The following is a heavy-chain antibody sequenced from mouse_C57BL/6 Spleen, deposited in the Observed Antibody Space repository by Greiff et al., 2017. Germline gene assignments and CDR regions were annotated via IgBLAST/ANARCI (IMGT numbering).Heavy chain of an antibody. J-gene: IGHJ2*01. V-gene: IGHV1-69*01. Sequence: QVQLQQPGAELVMPGASVKLSCKASGYTFTSYWMHWVKQRPGQGLEWIGEIDPSDSYTNYNQKFKGKSTLTVDKSSSTAYMQRSSLTSEDSAVYYCARRQLRPYYFDYWGQGTTLTVSS. CDR2: IDPSDSYT. CDR3: ARRQLRPYYFDY. CDR1: GYTFTSYW. D-gene: IGHD3-2*02.